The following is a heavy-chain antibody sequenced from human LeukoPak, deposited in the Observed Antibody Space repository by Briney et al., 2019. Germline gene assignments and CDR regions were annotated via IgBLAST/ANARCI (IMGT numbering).Heavy chain of an antibody. CDR2: IYYSGST. D-gene: IGHD3-3*01. CDR3: ASPRGDYDFWSGYSRSVAFDI. CDR1: GGSIGGGTYY. Sequence: PSETLSLTCTVSGGSIGGGTYYWGWIRPPPGKGLEWIGCIYYSGSTYYNPSLKSRVTISVDTSKNQFSLKLSSVTAADTAVYYCASPRGDYDFWSGYSRSVAFDIWGQGTMVTVSS. V-gene: IGHV4-39*01. J-gene: IGHJ3*02.